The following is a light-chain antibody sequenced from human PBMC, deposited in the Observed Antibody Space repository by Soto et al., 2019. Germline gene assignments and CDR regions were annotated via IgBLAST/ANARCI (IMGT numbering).Light chain of an antibody. Sequence: EIEMTQSPASLSASPGDTITITCRTSQSIRSYLNWYQEKSGQAPRLLIYAASTLPDGVPSRFTGSGSGTDFTLTISSLRPDDVATYFCQQTFPSPYTLGQGTKLEI. CDR2: AAS. J-gene: IGKJ2*01. CDR1: QSIRSY. V-gene: IGKV1-39*01. CDR3: QQTFPSPYT.